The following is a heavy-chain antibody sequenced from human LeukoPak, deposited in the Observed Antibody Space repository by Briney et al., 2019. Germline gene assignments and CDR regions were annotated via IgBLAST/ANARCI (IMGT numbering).Heavy chain of an antibody. CDR2: IRSNAFGGAK. D-gene: IGHD3-16*01. V-gene: IGHV3-49*04. Sequence: GGSLRLSCTGSGFTFGDYAMSWVRQSPGKGLEWVSVIRSNAFGGAKEYSTSAKGRFTNSRDHHKSIAYVQMNGLKTEDTAMYYCTRDGGTLDYWGQGTLVTVSS. CDR1: GFTFGDYA. CDR3: TRDGGTLDY. J-gene: IGHJ4*02.